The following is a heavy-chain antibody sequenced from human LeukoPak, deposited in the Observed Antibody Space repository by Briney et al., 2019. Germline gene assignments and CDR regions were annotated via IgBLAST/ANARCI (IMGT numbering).Heavy chain of an antibody. Sequence: GASVKVSCKVSGYTLTELSMHWVRQAPGKGLEWMGGFDPEDGETIYAQKFQGRVTMTEDTSTDTAYMELSSLRSDGTAVYYCTRDPSPGSGSPVDFWGQGTLVTVSS. CDR1: GYTLTELS. CDR3: TRDPSPGSGSPVDF. V-gene: IGHV1-24*01. D-gene: IGHD3-10*01. CDR2: FDPEDGET. J-gene: IGHJ4*02.